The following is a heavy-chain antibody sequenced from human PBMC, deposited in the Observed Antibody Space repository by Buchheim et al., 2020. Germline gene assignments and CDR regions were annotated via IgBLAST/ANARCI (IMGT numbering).Heavy chain of an antibody. J-gene: IGHJ4*02. Sequence: QVQLVESGGGVVQPGRSLRLSCAASGFTFSSYGMHWVRQAPGKGLEWVAVISYDGSNKYYADSVKGRFTISRDNSKNTLYLQMNSLRAEDTAVYYCAKPPPRGYGDYVVGWGQGTL. CDR2: ISYDGSNK. CDR3: AKPPPRGYGDYVVG. V-gene: IGHV3-30*18. CDR1: GFTFSSYG. D-gene: IGHD4-17*01.